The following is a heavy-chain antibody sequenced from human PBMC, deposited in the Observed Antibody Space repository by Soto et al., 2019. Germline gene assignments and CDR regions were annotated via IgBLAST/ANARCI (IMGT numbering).Heavy chain of an antibody. V-gene: IGHV3-7*05. CDR3: ARDRGDLMTTVVNLGWFDP. CDR2: IKQDGSEK. D-gene: IGHD4-17*01. Sequence: GGSLRLSCAASGFTFSSYWMSWVRQAPGKGLEWVANIKQDGSEKYYVDSVKGRFTISRDNAKNSLYLQMNSLRAEDTAVYYCARDRGDLMTTVVNLGWFDPWGQGTLVTVSS. CDR1: GFTFSSYW. J-gene: IGHJ5*02.